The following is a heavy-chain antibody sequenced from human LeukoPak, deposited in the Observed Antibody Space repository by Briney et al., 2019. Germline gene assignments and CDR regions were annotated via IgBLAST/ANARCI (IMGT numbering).Heavy chain of an antibody. Sequence: PSETLSLTCAVYGGSFSGYYWSWIRQPPGKGLEWIGEINHSGSTNYNPSLKSRVTISVDTSKNQFSLKLSSVTAADTAVYYCARVVATIYPLYFDYWGQGTLVTVSS. CDR1: GGSFSGYY. D-gene: IGHD5-12*01. V-gene: IGHV4-34*01. J-gene: IGHJ4*02. CDR3: ARVVATIYPLYFDY. CDR2: INHSGST.